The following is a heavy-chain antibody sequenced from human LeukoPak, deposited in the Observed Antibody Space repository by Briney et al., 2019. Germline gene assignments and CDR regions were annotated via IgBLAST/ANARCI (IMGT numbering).Heavy chain of an antibody. CDR3: ARLDNSGYYHIDY. D-gene: IGHD3-22*01. CDR2: INHSGST. V-gene: IGHV4-34*01. Sequence: SSETLSLTCAVYGGSFSGYYWSWIRQPPGKGLEWIGEINHSGSTNYNPSLKSRVTISVDTSKNQFSLKLSSVTAADTAVYYCARLDNSGYYHIDYWGQGTLVSVSS. CDR1: GGSFSGYY. J-gene: IGHJ4*02.